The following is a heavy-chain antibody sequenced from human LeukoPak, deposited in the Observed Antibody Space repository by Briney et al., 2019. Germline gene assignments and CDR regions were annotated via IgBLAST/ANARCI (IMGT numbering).Heavy chain of an antibody. CDR1: GFSFFNYA. J-gene: IGHJ4*02. Sequence: GGSLRLSCIASGFSFFNYAMTWVRQAPGKGLEWVSAISGGGDSTFNADSVKGRFTISRDNSKNTLYLQMNSLRAEDTALYYCATSTVAKYDYWGQGTLVAVSS. D-gene: IGHD4-11*01. CDR2: ISGGGDST. CDR3: ATSTVAKYDY. V-gene: IGHV3-23*01.